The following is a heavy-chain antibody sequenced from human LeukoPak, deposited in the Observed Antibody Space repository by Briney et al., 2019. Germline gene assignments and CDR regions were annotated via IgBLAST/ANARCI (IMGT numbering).Heavy chain of an antibody. D-gene: IGHD3-22*01. Sequence: PSETLSLTCTVSGGSISSSIYYWGWIRQPPGKGLEWIGSIFYSGGTYYNSSLKSRVIISVDTSKNQLSLKLTSVTAADTAVYYCAREAYYYDSSGYWDAFDIWGQGTMVIVSS. V-gene: IGHV4-39*07. CDR3: AREAYYYDSSGYWDAFDI. J-gene: IGHJ3*02. CDR2: IFYSGGT. CDR1: GGSISSSIYY.